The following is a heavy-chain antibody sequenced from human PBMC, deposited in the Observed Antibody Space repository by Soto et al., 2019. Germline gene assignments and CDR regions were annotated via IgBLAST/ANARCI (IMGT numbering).Heavy chain of an antibody. CDR3: ARDRSLGIVVVPAPDAFDI. CDR2: IVVCNGNT. CDR1: GFTFSRYV. D-gene: IGHD2-2*03. Sequence: ASVKVSCKASGFTFSRYVVQWVRQARGQGLEWMGWIVVCNGNTNYAQKLQGRVTMTTDTSTSTAYMELRSLRSDDTAVYYCARDRSLGIVVVPAPDAFDIWGQGTMVTVSS. V-gene: IGHV1-18*01. J-gene: IGHJ3*02.